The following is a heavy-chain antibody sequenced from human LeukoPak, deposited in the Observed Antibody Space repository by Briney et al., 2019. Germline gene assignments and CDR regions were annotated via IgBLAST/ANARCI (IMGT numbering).Heavy chain of an antibody. CDR1: GYSISSGYC. D-gene: IGHD3-22*01. Sequence: PSETLSLTCTVSGYSISSGYCWGWIRQPPGKGLEWIGSIYHSGSTYYNPSLKSRVTISVDTSKNQFSLKLRSVTAADTAVYYCARVGVGWLLYFDYWGQGTLVTVSS. V-gene: IGHV4-38-2*02. J-gene: IGHJ4*02. CDR2: IYHSGST. CDR3: ARVGVGWLLYFDY.